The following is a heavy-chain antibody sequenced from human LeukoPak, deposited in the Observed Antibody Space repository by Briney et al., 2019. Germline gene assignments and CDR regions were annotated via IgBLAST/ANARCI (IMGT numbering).Heavy chain of an antibody. CDR3: AKRVTAMGTDYYYYMDV. V-gene: IGHV3-23*01. D-gene: IGHD5-18*01. CDR1: GFTFRSYA. J-gene: IGHJ6*03. CDR2: ISGSGGST. Sequence: PGGSLRLSCAASGFTFRSYAMSWVRQAPGKGLEWVSTISGSGGSTYYADSVKGRFTISRDNSKNTLYLQMNSLRAEDTAVYYCAKRVTAMGTDYYYYMDVWGKGTTVTVSS.